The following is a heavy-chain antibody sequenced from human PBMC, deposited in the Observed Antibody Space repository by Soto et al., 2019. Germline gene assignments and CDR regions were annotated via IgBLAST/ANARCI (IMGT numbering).Heavy chain of an antibody. V-gene: IGHV1-69*12. J-gene: IGHJ6*02. Sequence: QVQLVQSGAEVKKPGSSVKVSCKASGGTFSSYAISWVRQAPGQGLEWIGGIIPIFGTANYAQKFQGRVTITADESTSTAYMELSSLRSEDTAVYYCARNPMTTVTTIYYYGMDVWGQGTTVTVSS. CDR2: IIPIFGTA. CDR3: ARNPMTTVTTIYYYGMDV. D-gene: IGHD4-17*01. CDR1: GGTFSSYA.